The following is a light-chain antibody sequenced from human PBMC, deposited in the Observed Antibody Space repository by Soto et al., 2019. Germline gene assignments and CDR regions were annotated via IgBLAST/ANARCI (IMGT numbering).Light chain of an antibody. J-gene: IGLJ1*01. CDR2: DVT. CDR3: CSFAGSYTYV. V-gene: IGLV2-11*01. Sequence: QSVLTQPPSVSGSPGQSVTISCTGTSINVGAYDFVSWYQQHPGKTPKLMIFDVTKRPSGVPDRFSGSKSGNTASLTISGLQADDESDYYCCSFAGSYTYVFGTGTKVTVL. CDR1: SINVGAYDF.